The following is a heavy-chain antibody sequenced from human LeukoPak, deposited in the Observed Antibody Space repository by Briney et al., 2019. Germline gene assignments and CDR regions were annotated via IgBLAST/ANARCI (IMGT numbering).Heavy chain of an antibody. CDR3: AKVRWDNSGWYYSDS. J-gene: IGHJ4*02. CDR2: MSYDGSNK. V-gene: IGHV3-30*18. Sequence: GGSLRLSCAASGFTFSSYNMNWVRQAPGKGLEWVAVMSYDGSNKYYADSVKGRFTVSRDNSKNTLYLQVNSLRVEDTAVYYCAKVRWDNSGWYYSDSWGQGTLVTVSS. CDR1: GFTFSSYN. D-gene: IGHD6-19*01.